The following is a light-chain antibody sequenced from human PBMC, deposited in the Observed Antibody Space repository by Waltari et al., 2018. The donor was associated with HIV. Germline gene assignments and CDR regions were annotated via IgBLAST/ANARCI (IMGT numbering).Light chain of an antibody. J-gene: IGLJ3*02. Sequence: QSALAQPASVSGSPGQTISISCTGVASDIYKDVSWYQHRPGKAPKVIIYEVTNRPSGVSHRFPGSRSGNTASLTISGLQSEDEADYFCTSYLSSATPEFGGGARLTVL. V-gene: IGLV2-14*01. CDR3: TSYLSSATPE. CDR1: ASDIYKD. CDR2: EVT.